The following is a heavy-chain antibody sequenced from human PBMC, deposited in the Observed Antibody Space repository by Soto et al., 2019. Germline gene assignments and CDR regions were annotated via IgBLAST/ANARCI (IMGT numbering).Heavy chain of an antibody. CDR1: GFTFSSYG. CDR2: ISYDGSNK. D-gene: IGHD2-2*01. Sequence: VQLVESGGGLAQPGGSVRLSCAASGFTFSSYGMHWVRQAPGKGLEWVAVISYDGSNKYYADSVKGRFTISRDNSKNTLYLQMNSLRAEDTAVYYCAKEAQPTYFDYWGQGTLVTVSS. CDR3: AKEAQPTYFDY. J-gene: IGHJ4*02. V-gene: IGHV3-30*18.